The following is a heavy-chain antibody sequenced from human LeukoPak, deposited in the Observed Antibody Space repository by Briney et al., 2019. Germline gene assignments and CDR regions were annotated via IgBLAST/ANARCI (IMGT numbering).Heavy chain of an antibody. V-gene: IGHV1-46*01. D-gene: IGHD2-2*01. CDR3: TTAADQYFDY. J-gene: IGHJ4*02. CDR1: GYSFSTHW. CDR2: INPDGTAT. Sequence: VASVKVSCKASGYSFSTHWMHWVRQAPGQGFEWMAIINPDGTATSHSQKFQGRLSMTRDPSTSTVYLELSRLTSEDTAIYYCTTAADQYFDYWGQGTLVTVSS.